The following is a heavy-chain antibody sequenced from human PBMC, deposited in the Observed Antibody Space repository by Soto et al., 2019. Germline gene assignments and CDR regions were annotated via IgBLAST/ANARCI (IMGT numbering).Heavy chain of an antibody. V-gene: IGHV3-30*18. CDR2: ISYDGSNK. CDR1: GFTFSSYG. J-gene: IGHJ6*02. Sequence: PGRSLRLSCAASGFTFSSYGMHWVRQAPGKGLEWVAVISYDGSNKYYADSVKGRFTISRDNSKNTLYLQMNSLRAEDTAVYYCAKDSAAGYSYGWYYYYGMDVWGQGTTVTVSS. D-gene: IGHD5-18*01. CDR3: AKDSAAGYSYGWYYYYGMDV.